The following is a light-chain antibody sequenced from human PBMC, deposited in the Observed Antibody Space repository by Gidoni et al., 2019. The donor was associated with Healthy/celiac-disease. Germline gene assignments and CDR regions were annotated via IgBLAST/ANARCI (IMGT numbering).Light chain of an antibody. CDR1: QSISSY. CDR3: QQSYSTPIT. J-gene: IGKJ5*01. V-gene: IGKV1-39*01. Sequence: DIQMTQSPSSLSASVGDRVTITCRASQSISSYLNRYQQKPGKPPKLLIYAASSLQRGVPSRFSGSGSGTDFTLTISSLQPEDFATYYCQQSYSTPITVGQGTRLEIK. CDR2: AAS.